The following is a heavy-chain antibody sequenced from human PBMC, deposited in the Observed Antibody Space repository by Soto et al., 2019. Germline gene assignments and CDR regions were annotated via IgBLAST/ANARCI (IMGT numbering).Heavy chain of an antibody. CDR3: VRAAGYSGNDYVYYYGMEV. CDR1: GFTFSSYG. D-gene: IGHD5-12*01. J-gene: IGHJ6*02. CDR2: VWYDGGNK. Sequence: QVQLVESGGGVVQPGRSLRLSCAASGFTFSSYGMHWVRQAPGKGLEWVALVWYDGGNKYYADSVKGRFTISRDNSKNTRYLQMNSLRDEDTAVYYCVRAAGYSGNDYVYYYGMEVWGQGTTVTVSS. V-gene: IGHV3-33*01.